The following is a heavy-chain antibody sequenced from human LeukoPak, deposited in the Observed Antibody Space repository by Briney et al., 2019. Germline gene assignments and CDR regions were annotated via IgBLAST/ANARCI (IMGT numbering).Heavy chain of an antibody. D-gene: IGHD3-22*01. CDR3: AANASYDSSPFDY. CDR1: GFTFTSSA. V-gene: IGHV1-58*02. J-gene: IGHJ4*02. CDR2: IVVGSGNT. Sequence: SVKVSCKASGFTFTSSAMQWVRQARGQRLEWIGWIVVGSGNTNYAQKFQERVAITRDMSTSTAYMELSSLRSEDTAVYYCAANASYDSSPFDYWGQGTLVTVSS.